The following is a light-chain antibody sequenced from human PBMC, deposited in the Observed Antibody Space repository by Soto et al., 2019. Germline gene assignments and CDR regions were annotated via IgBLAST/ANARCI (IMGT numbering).Light chain of an antibody. J-gene: IGKJ4*01. Sequence: EIVLTQSPGTLSLSPGERATLSCRASQSVSSKLAWYQQKPGQAPRLLIYGASTRATGIPARFSGSGSGTEFTLIISSLQSEDSAVYYCQQRCNWPPVTFGGGTKVDIK. CDR2: GAS. V-gene: IGKV3-15*01. CDR1: QSVSSK. CDR3: QQRCNWPPVT.